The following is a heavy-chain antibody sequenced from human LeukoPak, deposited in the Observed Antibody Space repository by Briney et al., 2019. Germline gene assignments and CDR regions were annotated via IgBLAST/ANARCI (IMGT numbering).Heavy chain of an antibody. CDR1: GFTFSSNW. CDR3: ARYRGGGDYDF. Sequence: GGSLRLSCGASGFTFSSNWMSWVRQVPGKGLEWVANIKQDGSEKYYVDSVKGRFTISRDNAKNSLYLQMNSLRAEDTAVYFCARYRGGGDYDFWGQGTLVTVSS. D-gene: IGHD4-17*01. V-gene: IGHV3-7*04. J-gene: IGHJ4*02. CDR2: IKQDGSEK.